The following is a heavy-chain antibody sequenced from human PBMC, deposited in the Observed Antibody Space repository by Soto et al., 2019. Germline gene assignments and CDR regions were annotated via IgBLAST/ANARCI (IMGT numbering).Heavy chain of an antibody. D-gene: IGHD1-26*01. Sequence: RGESLKISCKGSGYSFTSYWISWVSQMPGKGLEWMGRMDPSDSYTNYSPSFQGHVTISADKSISTAYLQWSSLKASDTAMYYCASTVPNSGSYYFGFDYCGHGTLVTVSS. CDR2: MDPSDSYT. J-gene: IGHJ4*01. V-gene: IGHV5-10-1*01. CDR3: ASTVPNSGSYYFGFDY. CDR1: GYSFTSYW.